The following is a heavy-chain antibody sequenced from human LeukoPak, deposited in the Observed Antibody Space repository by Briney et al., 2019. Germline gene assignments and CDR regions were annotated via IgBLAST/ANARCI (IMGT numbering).Heavy chain of an antibody. CDR3: ARGGSYDILTGYYPIDY. Sequence: GASVKVSCKASGYTFTGYYMHWVRQAPGQGLEWMGWINPNSGGTNYAQKFQGRVTMTRDTSISTAYMELSRLRSDDTAVYYCARGGSYDILTGYYPIDYWGQGTLVTVSS. CDR1: GYTFTGYY. CDR2: INPNSGGT. D-gene: IGHD3-9*01. J-gene: IGHJ4*02. V-gene: IGHV1-2*02.